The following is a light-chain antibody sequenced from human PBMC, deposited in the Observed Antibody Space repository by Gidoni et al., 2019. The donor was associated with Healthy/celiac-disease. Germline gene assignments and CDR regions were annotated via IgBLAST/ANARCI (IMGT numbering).Light chain of an antibody. CDR1: QSLLHSNGYNY. CDR2: LGS. V-gene: IGKV2-28*01. CDR3: MQALQTPLT. J-gene: IGKJ5*01. Sequence: DLVMTQSPLSLPVTPGEPASISCRSSQSLLHSNGYNYLDWYLQKPGQSPQLLIYLGSNRASGVPDRVSGSGSGTDFTLKISRVGAEDVGVYYCMQALQTPLTFGQGTRLEIK.